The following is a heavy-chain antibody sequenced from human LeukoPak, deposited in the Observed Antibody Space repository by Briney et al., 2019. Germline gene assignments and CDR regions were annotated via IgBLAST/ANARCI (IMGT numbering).Heavy chain of an antibody. J-gene: IGHJ4*02. CDR1: GFTFSSCG. CDR2: IWYDGSNK. Sequence: PGGSLRLSCAASGFTFSSCGMHWVRQAPGKGLEWVAVIWYDGSNKYYADSVKGRFTISRDNSKNTLYLQMNSLRAEDTAVYYCAREQGYCSGVSCSFFDYWGQGTLVTVSS. D-gene: IGHD2-15*01. V-gene: IGHV3-33*01. CDR3: AREQGYCSGVSCSFFDY.